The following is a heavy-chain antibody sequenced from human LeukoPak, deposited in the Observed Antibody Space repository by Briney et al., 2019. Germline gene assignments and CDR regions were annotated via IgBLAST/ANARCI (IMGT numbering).Heavy chain of an antibody. CDR3: ARNRAATQDWVEFDP. Sequence: PGGSLRLSCAVSGFRASDYYMSWVRQAPGKGLEWVALIRGSGDTFYRDSVKGRFTISRDDSKNTVYLRMNSLRVEDTAVYFCARNRAATQDWVEFDPWGQGTLVTVSS. J-gene: IGHJ5*02. V-gene: IGHV3-66*02. D-gene: IGHD2-15*01. CDR2: IRGSGDT. CDR1: GFRASDYY.